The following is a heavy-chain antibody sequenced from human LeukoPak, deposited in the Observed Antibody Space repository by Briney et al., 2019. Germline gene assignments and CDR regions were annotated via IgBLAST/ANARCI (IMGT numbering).Heavy chain of an antibody. Sequence: ASVKVSCKASGYTFTGYYMHWVRQAPGQGLEWMGWINPNSGGTNYAQKFQGRVTMTRDTSISTAYMELRSLRSDDTAVYYCAREGYCSSTSCYLGGDYYYYYYYMDVWGKGTTVTVSS. D-gene: IGHD2-2*01. J-gene: IGHJ6*03. CDR1: GYTFTGYY. CDR2: INPNSGGT. CDR3: AREGYCSSTSCYLGGDYYYYYYYMDV. V-gene: IGHV1-2*02.